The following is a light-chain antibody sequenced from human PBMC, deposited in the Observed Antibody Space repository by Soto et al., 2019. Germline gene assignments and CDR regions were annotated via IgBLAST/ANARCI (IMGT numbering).Light chain of an antibody. CDR1: QRVRSNY. CDR2: DAS. Sequence: EIVLTQSPDTLSLSPGDRATLSCSASQRVRSNYLAWYQQKPGQAPRFLIYDASSRATGIPDRFSGSGSGTDFTLTISRLEPEDVAVYYCQQYGSAPLTFCGGTKVEIK. CDR3: QQYGSAPLT. J-gene: IGKJ4*01. V-gene: IGKV3-20*01.